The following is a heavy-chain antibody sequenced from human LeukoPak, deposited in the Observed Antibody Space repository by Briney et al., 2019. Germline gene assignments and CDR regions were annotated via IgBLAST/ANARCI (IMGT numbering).Heavy chain of an antibody. CDR1: GFTVSSYD. V-gene: IGHV3-7*01. J-gene: IGHJ6*03. Sequence: GGSLRLSCAASGFTVSSYDMNWVRQAPGKGLEWVANIKQDGSEKYYVDSVKGRFTISRDNARNSLYLQMNSLRAEDTAVYYCARDRVTTSSWPRVEYYYMDVWGKGTTVTISS. CDR2: IKQDGSEK. CDR3: ARDRVTTSSWPRVEYYYMDV. D-gene: IGHD4-11*01.